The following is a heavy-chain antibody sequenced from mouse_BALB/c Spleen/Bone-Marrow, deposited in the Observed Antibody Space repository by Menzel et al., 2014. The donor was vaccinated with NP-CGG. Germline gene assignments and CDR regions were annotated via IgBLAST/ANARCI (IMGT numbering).Heavy chain of an antibody. Sequence: EVKLQESGTVLARPGASVKMSCKASGYTFTSFWMHWVKQRPGQGLEWIGAVYPGNNDTNYNQNFKGKAKLTAVTSTSTAYMEFSSLTNEDSAVYYCTRYFYGGRDWYFDVWGAGTTVTVSS. V-gene: IGHV1-5*01. J-gene: IGHJ1*01. CDR2: VYPGNNDT. CDR1: GYTFTSFW. CDR3: TRYFYGGRDWYFDV. D-gene: IGHD1-1*01.